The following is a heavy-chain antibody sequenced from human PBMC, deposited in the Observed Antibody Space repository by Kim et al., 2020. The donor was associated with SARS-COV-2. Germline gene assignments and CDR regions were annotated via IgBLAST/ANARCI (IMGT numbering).Heavy chain of an antibody. CDR2: IYYSGST. CDR1: GGSISSSSYY. CDR3: AISYCSSGTCYSFGDFVI. D-gene: IGHD2-15*01. V-gene: IGHV4-39*07. Sequence: SETLSLTCSVSGGSISSSSYYWGWIRQPPGKGLEWIGSIYYSGSTYYNPSLKSRVTISVDTSKNQFSLKLSSVTAADTAVYYCAISYCSSGTCYSFGDFVIWGQGTMVTVSS. J-gene: IGHJ3*02.